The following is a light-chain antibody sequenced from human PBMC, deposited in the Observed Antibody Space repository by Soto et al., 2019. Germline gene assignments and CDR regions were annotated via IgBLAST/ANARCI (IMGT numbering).Light chain of an antibody. J-gene: IGLJ2*01. CDR2: ENN. V-gene: IGLV1-51*01. Sequence: QSVLTQPPSVSAAPGQKVTISCSGSSSDIGSNYASWYHQLPGTAPKLLIYENNKRPSGIPDRISGSKSGTAATLAITGLQTGDEGDYYCATWDSSLSVGLFGGGTKLTV. CDR1: SSDIGSNY. CDR3: ATWDSSLSVGL.